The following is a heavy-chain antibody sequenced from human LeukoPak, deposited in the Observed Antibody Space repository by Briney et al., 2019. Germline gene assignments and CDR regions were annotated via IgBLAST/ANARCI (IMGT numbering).Heavy chain of an antibody. CDR3: ARDVLENYYDSSGYPDY. J-gene: IGHJ4*02. CDR1: GYTFTGYY. D-gene: IGHD3-22*01. Sequence: GASVKVSCKASGYTFTGYYIHWVRRAPRQGLEWVGWINPNSGGTNYAQKFQGRVTMTRDTSISTAYMELSRLRSDDTAVYYCARDVLENYYDSSGYPDYWGQGTLVTVPS. CDR2: INPNSGGT. V-gene: IGHV1-2*02.